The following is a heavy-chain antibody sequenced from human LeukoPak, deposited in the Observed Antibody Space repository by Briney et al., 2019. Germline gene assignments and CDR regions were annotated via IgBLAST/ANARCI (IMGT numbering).Heavy chain of an antibody. V-gene: IGHV1-46*01. CDR2: INPSGGST. D-gene: IGHD6-13*01. CDR1: GYTFTSYY. CDR3: ARATVYSSSWYGWFDP. J-gene: IGHJ5*02. Sequence: ASVKVSCKASGYTFTSYYMHWVRQAPGQGLEWMGIINPSGGSTSYAQKFQGRVTMTRDTSTSTVCMELSSLRSEDTAVYYCARATVYSSSWYGWFDPWGQGTLVTVSS.